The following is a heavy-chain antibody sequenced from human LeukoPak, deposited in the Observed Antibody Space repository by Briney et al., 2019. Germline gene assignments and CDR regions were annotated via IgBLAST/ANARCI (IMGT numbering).Heavy chain of an antibody. CDR1: GGSFSGYY. Sequence: PSETLSLTCAVYGGSFSGYYWGWIRQPPGKGLEWIGSIYHSGSTYYNPSLKSRVTISVDTSKNQFSLKLSSVTAADTAVYYCAREMTGYRSSWSWGVYYYYYYMDVWGKGTTVTVSS. V-gene: IGHV4-38-2*02. D-gene: IGHD6-13*01. CDR2: IYHSGST. J-gene: IGHJ6*03. CDR3: AREMTGYRSSWSWGVYYYYYYMDV.